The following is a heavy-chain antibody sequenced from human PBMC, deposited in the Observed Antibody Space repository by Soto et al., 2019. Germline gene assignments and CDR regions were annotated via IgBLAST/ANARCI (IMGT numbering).Heavy chain of an antibody. Sequence: TLSLTCSVSGGSVDSVNHYWGWIRQPPGKGLEWIGYIYNGGHTFYNSSLKSRVKILVDKSRNQFSLRLSSVTAEDTAVYFCATSEYSSLSINWFDPWGQGALVTVSS. CDR2: IYNGGHT. CDR3: ATSEYSSLSINWFDP. CDR1: GGSVDSVNHY. D-gene: IGHD6-6*01. V-gene: IGHV4-30-4*01. J-gene: IGHJ5*02.